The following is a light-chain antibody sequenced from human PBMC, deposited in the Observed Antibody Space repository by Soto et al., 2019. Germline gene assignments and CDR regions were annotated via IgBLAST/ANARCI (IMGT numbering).Light chain of an antibody. V-gene: IGLV1-44*01. CDR3: AAWDDSLNGPV. Sequence: QSVLTQPPSASGTPGQRVTISCSGSRSNIGNNTVNWYQQLPGTAPKLLIYGNNHRTSGVPDRFSGSKSGTSASLANSGLQSEDEADYFCAAWDDSLNGPVFGGGTKLTVL. J-gene: IGLJ3*02. CDR2: GNN. CDR1: RSNIGNNT.